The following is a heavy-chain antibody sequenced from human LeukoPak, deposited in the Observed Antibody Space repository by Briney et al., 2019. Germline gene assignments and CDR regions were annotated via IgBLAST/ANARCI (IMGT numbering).Heavy chain of an antibody. J-gene: IGHJ4*02. D-gene: IGHD6-19*01. CDR3: ARGQRESSGWSIDFDY. CDR1: GYTFTGYY. CDR2: INPNSGGT. V-gene: IGHV1-2*02. Sequence: ASVKVSCKASGYTFTGYYMHWVRQAPGQGLEWMGWINPNSGGTNYAQKFQGRVTMTRDTSISTAYMELSRLRSDDTAVYYCARGQRESSGWSIDFDYWGQGTLVTVSS.